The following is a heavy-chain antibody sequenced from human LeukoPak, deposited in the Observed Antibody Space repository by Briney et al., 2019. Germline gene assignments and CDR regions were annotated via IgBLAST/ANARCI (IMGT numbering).Heavy chain of an antibody. V-gene: IGHV3-23*01. Sequence: PGGSLRLSCAASGFTFNSYVMSWVRQAPGKGLEWVSAINGGGGNTYYADSVKGRFAISRDNSKNMVYLQMNSLRAEDMAVYYCASRSGYYYVPQHWGQGTLVTVSS. CDR1: GFTFNSYV. CDR2: INGGGGNT. D-gene: IGHD3-22*01. J-gene: IGHJ1*01. CDR3: ASRSGYYYVPQH.